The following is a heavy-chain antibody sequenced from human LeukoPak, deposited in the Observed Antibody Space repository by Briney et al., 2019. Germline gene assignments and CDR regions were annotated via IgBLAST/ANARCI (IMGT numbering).Heavy chain of an antibody. CDR1: GGSISSSSYY. D-gene: IGHD3-22*01. CDR2: IYYSGST. Sequence: SETLSLTCTVSGGSISSSSYYWGWIRQPPGKGLEWIGSIYYSGSTYYNLSLKSRVTISVDTSKNQFSLKLSSVTAADTAVYYCARGGAYYYDSSGTYYYGMDVWGQGTTVTVSS. J-gene: IGHJ6*02. V-gene: IGHV4-39*07. CDR3: ARGGAYYYDSSGTYYYGMDV.